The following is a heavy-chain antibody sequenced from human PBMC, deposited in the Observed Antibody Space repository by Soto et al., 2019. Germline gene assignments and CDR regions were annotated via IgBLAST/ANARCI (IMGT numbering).Heavy chain of an antibody. D-gene: IGHD3-9*01. CDR3: ARTTFYDIFTAYYSLFDY. Sequence: QVQLQESGPGLVKPSQTLTLTCTVSGGSISSGSFYWSWIRQHPGKGLEWIGHISDSGSSYYNPSLASRVPISVDTSKNQFSLKLSAVTAADTAVYFCARTTFYDIFTAYYSLFDYWGQGTLVTVSS. CDR2: ISDSGSS. CDR1: GGSISSGSFY. V-gene: IGHV4-31*03. J-gene: IGHJ4*02.